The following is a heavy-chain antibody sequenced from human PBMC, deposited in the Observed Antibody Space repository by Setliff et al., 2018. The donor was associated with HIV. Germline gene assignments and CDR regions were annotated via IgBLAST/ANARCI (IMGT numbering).Heavy chain of an antibody. CDR1: GYTFSTYA. D-gene: IGHD1-26*01. CDR3: ARPVGAMGFDP. V-gene: IGHV1-3*01. Sequence: ASVKVSCKASGYTFSTYAIHRVRQAPGQRLEWMGWINAGNGITKYSQKLQGRVTFTRDTFASTAYMELSSLRSEDTAVYYCARPVGAMGFDPWGQGTLVTVSS. J-gene: IGHJ5*02. CDR2: INAGNGIT.